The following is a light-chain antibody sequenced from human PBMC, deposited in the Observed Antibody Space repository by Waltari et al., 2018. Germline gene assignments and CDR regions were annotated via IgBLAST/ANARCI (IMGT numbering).Light chain of an antibody. CDR3: YSAAGNGRQV. CDR2: KDS. Sequence: SYELTQPSSVSVSPGQTARITCSGDILAKRYARWFQQKPGQAPVVVIYKDSERPSGIPCRFSGSKSGTPITLTVRRAQVEDEADYYSYSAAGNGRQVFGRGTKLTVL. V-gene: IGLV3-27*01. J-gene: IGLJ3*02. CDR1: ILAKRY.